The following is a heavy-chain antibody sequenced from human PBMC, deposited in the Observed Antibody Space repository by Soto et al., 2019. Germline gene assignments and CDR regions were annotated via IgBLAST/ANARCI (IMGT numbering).Heavy chain of an antibody. CDR2: IYSGGST. CDR3: ARDPGYRNGMDV. Sequence: EVQLVESGGGLVQPGGSLRLSCATSGFTVSSDYISWVRQAPGKGLEWVSVIYSGGSTYYADSVKGRFTISRDNSKNTLYLQTNTLRAEDTAVYYCARDPGYRNGMDVWGQGTTVTVSS. D-gene: IGHD5-12*01. CDR1: GFTVSSDY. V-gene: IGHV3-66*01. J-gene: IGHJ6*02.